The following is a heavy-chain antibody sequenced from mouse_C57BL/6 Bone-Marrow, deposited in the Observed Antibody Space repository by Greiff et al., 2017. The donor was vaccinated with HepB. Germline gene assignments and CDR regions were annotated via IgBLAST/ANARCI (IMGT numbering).Heavy chain of an antibody. V-gene: IGHV6-6*01. Sequence: EVQGVESGGGLVQPGGSMKLSCAASGFTFSDAWMDWVRQSPEKGLEWVAEIRNKANNNATYYAESVKGRFTISRDDSKSSVYLQMNSLRAEDTGIYYCTRKYFDVWGTGTTVTVSS. CDR3: TRKYFDV. CDR2: IRNKANNNAT. CDR1: GFTFSDAW. J-gene: IGHJ1*03.